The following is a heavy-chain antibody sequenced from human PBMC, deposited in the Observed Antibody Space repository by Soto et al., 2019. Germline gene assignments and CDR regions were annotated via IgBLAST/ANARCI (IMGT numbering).Heavy chain of an antibody. D-gene: IGHD5-12*01. CDR3: ARDRVATRGPYYYYGMDV. CDR1: GFTFSSYG. Sequence: PGGSLRLSCAASGFTFSSYGMHWVRQAPGKGLEWVVVIWYDGSNKYYADSVKGRFTISRDNSKNTLYLQMNSLRAEDTAVYSCARDRVATRGPYYYYGMDVWGQGTTVTVSS. CDR2: IWYDGSNK. J-gene: IGHJ6*02. V-gene: IGHV3-33*01.